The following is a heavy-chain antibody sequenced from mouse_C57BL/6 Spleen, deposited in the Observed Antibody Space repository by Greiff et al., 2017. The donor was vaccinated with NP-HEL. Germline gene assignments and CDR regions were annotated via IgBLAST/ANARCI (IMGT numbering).Heavy chain of an antibody. CDR1: GFTFSSYG. J-gene: IGHJ4*01. V-gene: IGHV5-6*01. CDR2: ISSGGSYT. CDR3: ARQLGRGYYAMDY. D-gene: IGHD4-1*01. Sequence: EVMLVESGGDLVKPGGSLKLSCAVSGFTFSSYGMSWVRQTPDKRLEWVATISSGGSYTYYPDSVKGRFTISRDNAKNTLYLQMSSLKSEDTAMYYCARQLGRGYYAMDYWGQGTSVTVSS.